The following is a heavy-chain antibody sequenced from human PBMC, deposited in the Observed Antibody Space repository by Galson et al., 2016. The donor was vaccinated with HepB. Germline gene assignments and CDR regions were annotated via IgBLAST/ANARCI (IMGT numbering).Heavy chain of an antibody. V-gene: IGHV5-10-1*01. J-gene: IGHJ5*02. CDR1: GYSFTNYW. CDR3: ARDEGYSNGFNCFDP. Sequence: QSGAEVKKPGESLRISCKASGYSFTNYWITWVRQMPGKGLEWMGRIDPSDSYTTYSPSFQGHVTISVDESITTAYLQWNSLKASDTTMYYCARDEGYSNGFNCFDPWGQGTLVTVSS. CDR2: IDPSDSYT. D-gene: IGHD5-18*01.